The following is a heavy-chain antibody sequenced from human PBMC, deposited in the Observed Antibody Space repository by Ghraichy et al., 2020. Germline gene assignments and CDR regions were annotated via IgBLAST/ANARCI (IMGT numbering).Heavy chain of an antibody. V-gene: IGHV4-39*01. CDR3: TRKPPNQIMDV. Sequence: SETLSLTCTVSGCSISSSSYYWGWIRQPPGKGLEWIGSISYSGSTYYNPSLKSRATISVDTSKNQFSLNLNSVTAADTAVYYCTRKPPNQIMDVWGQGTTVTVSS. J-gene: IGHJ6*02. CDR2: ISYSGST. CDR1: GCSISSSSYY. D-gene: IGHD1-14*01.